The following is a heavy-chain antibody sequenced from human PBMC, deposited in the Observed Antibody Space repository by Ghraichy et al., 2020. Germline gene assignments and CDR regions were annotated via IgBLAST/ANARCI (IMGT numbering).Heavy chain of an antibody. CDR1: GGSFSGYY. CDR2: INHSGST. CDR3: AREGNYYDSSGLDTRIDY. D-gene: IGHD3-22*01. Sequence: SETLSLTCAVYGGSFSGYYWSWIRQPPGKGLEWIGEINHSGSTNYNPSLKSRVTISVDTSKNQFSLKLSSVTAADTAVYYCAREGNYYDSSGLDTRIDYWGQGTLVTVSS. J-gene: IGHJ4*02. V-gene: IGHV4-34*01.